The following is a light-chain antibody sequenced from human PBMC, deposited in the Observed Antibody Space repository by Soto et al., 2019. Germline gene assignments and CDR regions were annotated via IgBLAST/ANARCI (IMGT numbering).Light chain of an antibody. V-gene: IGKV3-20*01. CDR2: DAS. CDR1: QSFRTY. Sequence: EIVLTQSPVTLSLSPGERATLSCRASQSFRTYLAWYQVKPGQAPRLLIYDASRRAPGVPARFSGSGSGTDFTLTISRLEPEDFAVYYCQQYVSSPLTFGGGTKVDI. J-gene: IGKJ4*01. CDR3: QQYVSSPLT.